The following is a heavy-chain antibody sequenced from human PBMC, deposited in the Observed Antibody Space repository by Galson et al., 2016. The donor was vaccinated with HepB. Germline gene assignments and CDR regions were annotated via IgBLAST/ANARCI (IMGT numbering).Heavy chain of an antibody. Sequence: SLRLSCAASGFIFSNYDMHWVRQVAGKGLEWVSGIDIAGDTYYPDSVKGRFTISIDTGRKTLYLQMNSLGAEDPGVYYCARDQTRRGPTTFDNWGQGTLVTVSS. D-gene: IGHD1-26*01. CDR1: GFIFSNYD. V-gene: IGHV3-13*01. CDR3: ARDQTRRGPTTFDN. J-gene: IGHJ4*02. CDR2: IDIAGDT.